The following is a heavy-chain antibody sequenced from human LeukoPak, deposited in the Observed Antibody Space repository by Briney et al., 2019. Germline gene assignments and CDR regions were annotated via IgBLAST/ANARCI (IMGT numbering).Heavy chain of an antibody. Sequence: GGSLRLSCAASGFIFSDYWMNWVRQAPGKGLEWVAIIKEDGSQTNYVDSVKGRFTISRDNAKNSLYLQMNSLRAEDTAVYYCARLRGYGYHYSGMDVWGQGTTVTVSS. CDR2: IKEDGSQT. J-gene: IGHJ6*02. CDR3: ARLRGYGYHYSGMDV. D-gene: IGHD3-16*01. CDR1: GFIFSDYW. V-gene: IGHV3-7*01.